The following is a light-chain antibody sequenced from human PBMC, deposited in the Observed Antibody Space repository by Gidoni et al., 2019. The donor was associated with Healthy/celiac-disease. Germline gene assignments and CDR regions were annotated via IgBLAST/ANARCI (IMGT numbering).Light chain of an antibody. CDR2: DAS. J-gene: IGKJ5*01. CDR1: QGISSA. CDR3: QQFNSYPIT. V-gene: IGKV1-13*02. Sequence: AIQLTSSPSSLSASVGDRVTITCRASQGISSALAWYQQKPGKAPKLLIYDASSLESGVPSRFSGSGSGTDFTLTISSLQPEDFATYYCQQFNSYPITFGQGTRLEIK.